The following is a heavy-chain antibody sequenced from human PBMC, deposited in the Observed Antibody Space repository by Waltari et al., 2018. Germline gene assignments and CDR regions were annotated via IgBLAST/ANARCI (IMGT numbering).Heavy chain of an antibody. CDR3: ATIVVVPAASSYYGMDV. D-gene: IGHD2-2*01. V-gene: IGHV1-69*01. CDR2: IIPIFGTA. Sequence: ISWVRQAPGQGLEWMGGIIPIFGTANYAQKFQGRVTITADESTSTAYMELSSLRSEDTAVYYCATIVVVPAASSYYGMDVWGQGTTVTVSS. J-gene: IGHJ6*02.